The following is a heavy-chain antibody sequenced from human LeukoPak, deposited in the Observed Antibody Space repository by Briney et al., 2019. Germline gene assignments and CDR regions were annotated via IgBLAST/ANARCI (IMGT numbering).Heavy chain of an antibody. CDR3: AKMDRSKLTGGPTTYAFDI. Sequence: GGSLRLSCAASGFTLRSYTMNWVRHAPGKGLGWVSGISWNGGSTGYADSVKGRFTISRDNAKNSLYLQMNSLRAEDTALSYCAKMDRSKLTGGPTTYAFDIWGQGTMVTVSS. CDR1: GFTLRSYT. CDR2: ISWNGGST. D-gene: IGHD7-27*01. J-gene: IGHJ3*02. V-gene: IGHV3-9*01.